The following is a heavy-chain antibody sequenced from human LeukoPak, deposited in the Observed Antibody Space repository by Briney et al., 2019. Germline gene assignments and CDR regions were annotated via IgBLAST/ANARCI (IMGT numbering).Heavy chain of an antibody. D-gene: IGHD5-18*01. CDR2: FEPEDGGR. V-gene: IGHV1-24*01. CDR3: TAGRRYSLFDY. Sequence: ASVKVSCNVSGYTLTELSLHWVRQAPGKGLEWMGGFEPEDGGRLYAQNFQGRVTTTEDTSTDTAYMELSSLSSGDTAVYYCTAGRRYSLFDYWGQGTLVIVSS. CDR1: GYTLTELS. J-gene: IGHJ4*02.